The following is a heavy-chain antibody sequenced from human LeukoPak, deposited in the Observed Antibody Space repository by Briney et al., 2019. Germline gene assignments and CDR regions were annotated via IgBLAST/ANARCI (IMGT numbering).Heavy chain of an antibody. CDR3: ARIRGYYYYMDV. D-gene: IGHD3-10*01. J-gene: IGHJ6*03. Sequence: TSETLSLTCAVYGGSFSGYYWSWIRQPPGKGLEWIGEINHSGSTNYNPSLKSRVTISVDTSKNQFSLKLSSVTAADTAVYYCARIRGYYYYMDVWGKGTTVTVSS. CDR1: GGSFSGYY. V-gene: IGHV4-34*01. CDR2: INHSGST.